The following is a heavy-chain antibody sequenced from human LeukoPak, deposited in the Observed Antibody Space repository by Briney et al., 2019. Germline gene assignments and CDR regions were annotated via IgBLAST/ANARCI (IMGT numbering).Heavy chain of an antibody. Sequence: PSQTLSLTCTVSGGSFSSGSYYWSWIRQPAGKGLEWIGRIYTSGSTNYNPSLKSRVTISVDTSKNQFSLRLSSVTAADTAVYYCARDARYSYDYSGPDPWGQGALVTVSS. CDR3: ARDARYSYDYSGPDP. D-gene: IGHD5-18*01. J-gene: IGHJ5*02. V-gene: IGHV4-61*02. CDR2: IYTSGST. CDR1: GGSFSSGSYY.